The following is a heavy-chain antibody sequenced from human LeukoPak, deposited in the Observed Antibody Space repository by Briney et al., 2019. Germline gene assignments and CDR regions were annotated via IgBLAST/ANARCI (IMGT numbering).Heavy chain of an antibody. D-gene: IGHD6-19*01. CDR1: GGSISSSPYF. Sequence: SETLSLTCTVSGGSISSSPYFWGWIRQPPGKGLEWIGSCYYSGSTYYNPSLKSRVTISVDTSKNQFSLKLSSVTAADTAVYYCARHVTSAEIVAGNFDYWAQGTLVTVSS. CDR2: CYYSGST. CDR3: ARHVTSAEIVAGNFDY. V-gene: IGHV4-39*01. J-gene: IGHJ4*02.